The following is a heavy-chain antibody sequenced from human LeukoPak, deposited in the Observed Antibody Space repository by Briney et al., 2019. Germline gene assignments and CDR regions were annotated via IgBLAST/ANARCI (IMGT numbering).Heavy chain of an antibody. V-gene: IGHV3-53*01. J-gene: IGHJ3*02. CDR3: ARARGEVRDAFDI. D-gene: IGHD3-10*01. CDR2: MYSGGDT. CDR1: GFIVSGNY. Sequence: PGGSLRLSCAVSGFIVSGNYMSWVRQAPGKGLEWVGIMYSGGDTYYADAVKGRFTISRDTSKNTVYLQMNSLRADDTAMYYCARARGEVRDAFDIWGQGTMVTVSS.